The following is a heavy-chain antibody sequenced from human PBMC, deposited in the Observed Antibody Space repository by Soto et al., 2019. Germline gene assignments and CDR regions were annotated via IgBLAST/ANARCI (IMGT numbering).Heavy chain of an antibody. J-gene: IGHJ2*01. V-gene: IGHV1-69*01. D-gene: IGHD2-21*02. CDR1: GGTFSSYA. Sequence: QVQLVQSGAEVKKPGSSVKVSCKASGGTFSSYAISWVRQAPGQGLEWMGGIIPIFGTANYAQKFQGRVTITADESTSTADMELSSLRSEDTAVYYWARDQGCGGDCYQHWYFDLWGRGTLVTVSS. CDR2: IIPIFGTA. CDR3: ARDQGCGGDCYQHWYFDL.